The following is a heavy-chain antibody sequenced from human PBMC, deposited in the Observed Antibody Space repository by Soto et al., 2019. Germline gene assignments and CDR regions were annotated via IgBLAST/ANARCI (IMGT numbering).Heavy chain of an antibody. V-gene: IGHV2-70*11. CDR3: ARIQAVYYGSGSSYYMDV. D-gene: IGHD3-10*01. Sequence: SGPTLVNPTQTLTLTCTFSGFSLSTSGMCVSWIRQPPGKALEWLARIDWDDDKYYSTSLKTRLTIPKDTSKNQVVLTMTNMDPVDTATYYCARIQAVYYGSGSSYYMDVWGKGTTVTVSS. J-gene: IGHJ6*03. CDR2: IDWDDDK. CDR1: GFSLSTSGMC.